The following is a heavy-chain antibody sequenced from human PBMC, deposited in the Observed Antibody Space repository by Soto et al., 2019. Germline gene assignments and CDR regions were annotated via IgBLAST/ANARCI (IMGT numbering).Heavy chain of an antibody. J-gene: IGHJ4*02. CDR1: GFTVSSNY. Sequence: EVQLVESGGGLIQPGGSLRLSCAASGFTVSSNYMSWVRQAPGKGLEWVSVIYSCGSTYYADSVKGRFTISRDNSKNTLYLQMNSLRAEDTAVYYCVRVDLITGRITMIVVRRQGYYFDYWGQGTLVTVSS. V-gene: IGHV3-66*03. D-gene: IGHD3-22*01. CDR2: IYSCGST. CDR3: VRVDLITGRITMIVVRRQGYYFDY.